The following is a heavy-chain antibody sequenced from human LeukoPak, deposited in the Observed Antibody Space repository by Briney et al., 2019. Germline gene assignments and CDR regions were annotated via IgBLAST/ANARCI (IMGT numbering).Heavy chain of an antibody. J-gene: IGHJ4*02. CDR1: GFTFSSYG. Sequence: PGKSLRLSCAASGFTFSSYGMHWVRQAPGKGLEWVALISYDGSNKYYADSVKGRFTISRDNSKNTLYLQMNSLRAEDTAVYYCAKGELGLWFDYWGQGTLVTVSS. D-gene: IGHD5-18*01. CDR2: ISYDGSNK. V-gene: IGHV3-30*18. CDR3: AKGELGLWFDY.